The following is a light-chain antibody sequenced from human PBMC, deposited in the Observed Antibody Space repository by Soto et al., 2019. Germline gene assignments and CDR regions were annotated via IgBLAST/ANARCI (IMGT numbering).Light chain of an antibody. V-gene: IGKV3-15*01. CDR1: RSVAYN. CDR2: GAS. CDR3: QQYNDWPPYT. J-gene: IGKJ2*01. Sequence: EIVMTQSPTTLSVSPGERATLSCRASRSVAYNLAWYQQKPAQAPRLLIYGASTRATGIPARFSASGFGTDFTLTFSSLQSEDFAIYYCQQYNDWPPYTFGQGTKVDIK.